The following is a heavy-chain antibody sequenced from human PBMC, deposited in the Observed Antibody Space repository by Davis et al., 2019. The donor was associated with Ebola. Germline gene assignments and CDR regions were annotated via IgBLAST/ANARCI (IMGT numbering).Heavy chain of an antibody. CDR1: GFTFNKFW. J-gene: IGHJ4*02. D-gene: IGHD1-26*01. Sequence: GESLKISCAASGFTFNKFWMSWVRQAPGKGPEWVANIKEDGTDKYYVDFVKGRFTISRDNAKNSLWLQMNSLRDDDTAIYYCASGLYSGVGYWGQGTLVTVSS. V-gene: IGHV3-7*01. CDR3: ASGLYSGVGY. CDR2: IKEDGTDK.